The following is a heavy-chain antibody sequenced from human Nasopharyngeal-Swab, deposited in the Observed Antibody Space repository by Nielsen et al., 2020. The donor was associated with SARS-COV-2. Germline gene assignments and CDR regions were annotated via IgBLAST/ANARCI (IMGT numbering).Heavy chain of an antibody. CDR3: ARARRDIVVVVAAEIALDY. CDR2: INHSGST. J-gene: IGHJ4*02. CDR1: GGSFSGYY. Sequence: ESLKISCAVYGGSFSGYYWSWIRQPPGKGLEWIGEINHSGSTNYNPSLKSRVTISVDTSKNQFSLKLSSVTAADTAVYYCARARRDIVVVVAAEIALDYWGQGTLVTVSS. V-gene: IGHV4-34*01. D-gene: IGHD2-15*01.